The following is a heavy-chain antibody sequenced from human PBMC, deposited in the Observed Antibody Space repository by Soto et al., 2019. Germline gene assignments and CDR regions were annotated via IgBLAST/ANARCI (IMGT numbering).Heavy chain of an antibody. Sequence: QVQLQESGPGLLKPSQTLSLTCTVSGGSISSGVYDWSWIRQHPGKGLEWIGNIDYSGSTYYNPSHKRRVTISVDTSKSQFSLKLTSVTAADPAVYYCARAPYSSSWFDYWGQGTLVTVSS. D-gene: IGHD6-13*01. CDR1: GGSISSGVYD. CDR3: ARAPYSSSWFDY. CDR2: IDYSGST. V-gene: IGHV4-31*03. J-gene: IGHJ5*01.